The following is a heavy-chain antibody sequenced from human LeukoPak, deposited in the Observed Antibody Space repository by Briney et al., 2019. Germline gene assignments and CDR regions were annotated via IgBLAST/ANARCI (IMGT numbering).Heavy chain of an antibody. J-gene: IGHJ4*02. CDR1: GFTFSSYA. Sequence: GGSLRLSCAASGFTFSSYAMSWVRQAPGKGLEWVSAISGSGGSTYYADSVKGRFTISRDNAKNTLYLQMNSLRAEDTAVYYCAKDANYGSGRLDVDYWGQGTLVTVSS. CDR3: AKDANYGSGRLDVDY. V-gene: IGHV3-23*01. D-gene: IGHD3-10*01. CDR2: ISGSGGST.